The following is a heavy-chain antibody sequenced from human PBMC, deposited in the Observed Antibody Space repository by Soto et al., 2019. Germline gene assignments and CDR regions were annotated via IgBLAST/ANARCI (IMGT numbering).Heavy chain of an antibody. J-gene: IGHJ4*02. CDR1: GFIFRDYA. CDR3: VRGDYRAY. CDR2: IDNSGTYV. D-gene: IGHD4-4*01. Sequence: EVQLVESGGGLVKPGGSLRLSCEVSGFIFRDYAMNWVRQAPGKGLEWVASIDNSGTYVFYAGPFKGRFTISRDNAKKSLFLQLAGLRADDTAVYFCVRGDYRAYWGQGTLVAVSS. V-gene: IGHV3-21*01.